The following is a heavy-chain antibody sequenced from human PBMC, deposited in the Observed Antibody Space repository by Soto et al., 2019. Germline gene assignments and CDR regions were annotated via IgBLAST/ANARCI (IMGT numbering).Heavy chain of an antibody. CDR2: ISSNGGST. Sequence: EVQLVESGGGLVQPGGSLRLSCAASGFTFSSYAMHWVRQAPGKGLEYVSVISSNGGSTYYANSVKGRFTISRDNSKNTLYLQMGSLRAEDMAVYYCARGSNGYHSVYWGQGTLVTVSS. CDR3: ARGSNGYHSVY. J-gene: IGHJ4*02. D-gene: IGHD5-12*01. V-gene: IGHV3-64*01. CDR1: GFTFSSYA.